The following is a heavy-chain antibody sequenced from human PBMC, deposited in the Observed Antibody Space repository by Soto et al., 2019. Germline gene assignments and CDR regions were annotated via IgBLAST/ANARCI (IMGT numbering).Heavy chain of an antibody. D-gene: IGHD3-10*01. V-gene: IGHV4-28*01. CDR1: GFSMNKNNW. CDR2: IFHSWIT. CDR3: ARTASGSDAIDM. J-gene: IGHJ3*02. Sequence: QVELVESGPGLVKPSDTLSLTCAVSGFSMNKNNWWAWIRQPPGKGLEWIGYIFHSWITYYSPSLESRITMSVDTSKNHFSLRLNSVSAMDTAIYYCARTASGSDAIDMWGQGTVVTVSS.